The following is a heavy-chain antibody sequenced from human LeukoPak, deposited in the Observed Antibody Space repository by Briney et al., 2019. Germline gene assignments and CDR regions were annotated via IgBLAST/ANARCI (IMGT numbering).Heavy chain of an antibody. D-gene: IGHD3-3*01. J-gene: IGHJ4*02. V-gene: IGHV1-8*03. CDR1: GYTFSNYE. Sequence: ASVKVSCKASGYTFSNYEINWVRQATGQGLEWMGWMNPNSGNTGYAQKFQGRVTITRDTSISTAYMELSSLRSEDTAVYYCARGYDFWSGHSSLFDYWGQGTPVTVSS. CDR2: MNPNSGNT. CDR3: ARGYDFWSGHSSLFDY.